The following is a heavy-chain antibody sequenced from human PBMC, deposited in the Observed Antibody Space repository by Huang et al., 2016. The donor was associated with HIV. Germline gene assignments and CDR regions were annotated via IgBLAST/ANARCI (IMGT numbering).Heavy chain of an antibody. J-gene: IGHJ4*02. CDR3: AMSLRYQYDSRSYWGRYFDY. V-gene: IGHV1-69*01. Sequence: QVQLEQSGPAVRKPGSSVKVSCQASGGSFSDQLISWVRQAPGQRFEWRGGHHPLVRAPAYAQEFKGRVTMTADESTATIYMELNSLTSEDTAVYYCAMSLRYQYDSRSYWGRYFDYWGQGTLVTVSS. CDR1: GGSFSDQL. CDR2: HHPLVRAP. D-gene: IGHD3-16*01.